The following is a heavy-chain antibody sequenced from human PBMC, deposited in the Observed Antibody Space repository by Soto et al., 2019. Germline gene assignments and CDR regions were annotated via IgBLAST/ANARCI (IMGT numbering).Heavy chain of an antibody. D-gene: IGHD4-17*01. Sequence: ASVKVSCKASGYTFASYAISWMRQAPGQGLEWMGWISAYNGNTNYAQKLQGRVTITKDTSKNQVVLTMTNMDPVDTGTYYCAHRPYGDYPIDYWGQGTLVTVSS. V-gene: IGHV1-18*01. CDR1: GYTFASYA. J-gene: IGHJ4*02. CDR2: ISAYNGNT. CDR3: AHRPYGDYPIDY.